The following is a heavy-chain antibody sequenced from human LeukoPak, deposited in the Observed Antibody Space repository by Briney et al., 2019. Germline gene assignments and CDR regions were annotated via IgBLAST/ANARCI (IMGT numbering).Heavy chain of an antibody. CDR3: ARDQAMITFGGVIVIDAFDI. V-gene: IGHV4-30-2*01. CDR1: GGSISSGGYS. Sequence: SETLSLTCAVSGGSISSGGYSWSWIRQPPGKGLEWIGYIYHSGSTYYNPSLKSRVTMSVDTSKNQFSLKLSSVTAADTAVYYCARDQAMITFGGVIVIDAFDIWGQGTMVTVSS. J-gene: IGHJ3*02. D-gene: IGHD3-16*02. CDR2: IYHSGST.